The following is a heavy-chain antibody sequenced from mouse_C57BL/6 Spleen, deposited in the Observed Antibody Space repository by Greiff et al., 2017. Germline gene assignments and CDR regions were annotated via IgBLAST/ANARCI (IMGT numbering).Heavy chain of an antibody. CDR1: GYTFTSYW. V-gene: IGHV1-69*01. J-gene: IGHJ4*01. CDR3: ARSEDAMDY. CDR2: IDPSDSYT. Sequence: QVQLQQPGAELVMPGASVKLSCKASGYTFTSYWMHWVKQRPGQGLEWIGEIDPSDSYTNYNQKFKGKSTLTVDKSSSTAYMQLSSLTSEDSAVYYCARSEDAMDYWGQGTSATVSS.